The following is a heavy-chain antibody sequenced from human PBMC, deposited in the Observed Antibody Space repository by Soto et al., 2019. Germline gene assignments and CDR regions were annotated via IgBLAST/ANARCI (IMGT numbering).Heavy chain of an antibody. J-gene: IGHJ6*02. V-gene: IGHV3-23*01. CDR1: GFTFSSYA. D-gene: IGHD3-10*01. Sequence: EVQLLESGGGLVQPGGSLRLSCAASGFTFSSYAMSWVRQAPGKGLEWVSAISGSGGSRYSADSVKGRFTIPRDNSKNTMYLQMNSLRAEDTAVYYCAKIGRYGSGPDYYNGMDVRGQGTTVTVSS. CDR3: AKIGRYGSGPDYYNGMDV. CDR2: ISGSGGSR.